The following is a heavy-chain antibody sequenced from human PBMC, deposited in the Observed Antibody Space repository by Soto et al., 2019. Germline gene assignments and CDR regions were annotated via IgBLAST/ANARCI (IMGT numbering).Heavy chain of an antibody. CDR1: GFTFSSYA. D-gene: IGHD3-3*01. CDR2: ISGSGGST. V-gene: IGHV3-23*01. Sequence: EVQLLESGGGLVQPGGSLRLSCAASGFTFSSYAMSGVRQAPGKGLEWVSAISGSGGSTYYADSVKGRFTIARDNSKNTLYLQMNSLRAEDTAVNYCANYYDFWSGYYTGIRNYYYYGMDVWGQETTVTVSS. J-gene: IGHJ6*02. CDR3: ANYYDFWSGYYTGIRNYYYYGMDV.